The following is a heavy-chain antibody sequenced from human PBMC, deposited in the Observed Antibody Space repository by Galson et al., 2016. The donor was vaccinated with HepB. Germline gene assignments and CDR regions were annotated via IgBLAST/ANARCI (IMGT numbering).Heavy chain of an antibody. J-gene: IGHJ4*02. CDR3: ARDSAVTDPGGYLDS. CDR1: GFIFNNYA. CDR2: ISFDGYNK. Sequence: SLRLSCAASGFIFNNYAMYWVRRAPGKGLEWVALISFDGYNKRYADSVKGRFTVSRDDSKNVLYLQMRSLRVEDTAVYFCARDSAVTDPGGYLDSWGQGTLVTVS. V-gene: IGHV3-30*04. D-gene: IGHD6-19*01.